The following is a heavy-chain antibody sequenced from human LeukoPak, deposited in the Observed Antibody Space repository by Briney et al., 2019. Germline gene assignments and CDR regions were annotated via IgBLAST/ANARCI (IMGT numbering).Heavy chain of an antibody. Sequence: GRSLRLSCAASGFTFSSYTMHWVRQAPGKGLEWVSVISASGGGTYYADSVKGRFTISRDNSKKMFYLQMNSLRVEDTAVYYCAKGSGGSSYSWVDYWGQGTPITVSS. CDR3: AKGSGGSSYSWVDY. CDR2: ISASGGGT. J-gene: IGHJ4*02. D-gene: IGHD2-15*01. V-gene: IGHV3-23*01. CDR1: GFTFSSYT.